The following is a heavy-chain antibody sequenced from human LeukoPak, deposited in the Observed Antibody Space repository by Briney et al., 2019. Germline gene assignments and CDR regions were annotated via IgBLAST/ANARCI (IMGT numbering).Heavy chain of an antibody. CDR3: PRCLGSAAGCYYYYYGMDV. CDR1: GYTFTSYG. V-gene: IGHV1-18*04. CDR2: ISAYNGNT. J-gene: IGHJ6*02. D-gene: IGHD6-13*01. Sequence: ASVKVSCKASGYTFTSYGMSWVRQAPGQGLEWMGWISAYNGNTNHAQKLQGRVTMTTDTSTSTAYMELRSLRSDDTAVYYCPRCLGSAAGCYYYYYGMDVWGQGTTVTVSS.